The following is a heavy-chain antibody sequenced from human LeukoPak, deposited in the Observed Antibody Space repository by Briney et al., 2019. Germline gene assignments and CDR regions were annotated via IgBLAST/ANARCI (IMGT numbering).Heavy chain of an antibody. Sequence: GESLKISCKGSGYSFTSYWIGWVRQMPGKGLEWMGIIYPGDSDTRYSPSFQGQVTISADKSISTAYLQWSSLKASDTATYYCARVDCSSTSCYTLSFDPWGQGTLVTVSS. D-gene: IGHD2-2*02. V-gene: IGHV5-51*01. CDR3: ARVDCSSTSCYTLSFDP. CDR2: IYPGDSDT. CDR1: GYSFTSYW. J-gene: IGHJ5*02.